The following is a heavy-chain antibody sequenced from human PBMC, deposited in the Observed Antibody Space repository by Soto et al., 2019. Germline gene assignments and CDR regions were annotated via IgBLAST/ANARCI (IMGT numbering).Heavy chain of an antibody. CDR2: IFYSGST. CDR3: ARSDGRY. CDR1: GGSISSSIYY. J-gene: IGHJ4*02. V-gene: IGHV4-39*07. Sequence: PSETLSLTCAVSGGSISSSIYYGGWIRQPPGKGLEWIGSIFYSGSTYYNPSLKSRATISLDTSKNQFSLRLTSVTAADTAVYYCARSDGRYWGQGTLVTVSS.